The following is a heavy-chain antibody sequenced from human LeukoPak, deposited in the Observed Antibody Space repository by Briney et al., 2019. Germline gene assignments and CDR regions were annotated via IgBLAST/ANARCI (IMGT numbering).Heavy chain of an antibody. V-gene: IGHV4-31*03. CDR3: ARHGIVDSSRKYYFDY. D-gene: IGHD6-13*01. CDR1: GGSISSGGYY. Sequence: SETLSLTCTVSGGSISSGGYYWSWIRQHPGKGLEWIGYIYYSGSTYYNPSLKSRVTISIDTSKNQFSLELTSVTAADTAVYYCARHGIVDSSRKYYFDYWGQGTLVTVSS. J-gene: IGHJ4*02. CDR2: IYYSGST.